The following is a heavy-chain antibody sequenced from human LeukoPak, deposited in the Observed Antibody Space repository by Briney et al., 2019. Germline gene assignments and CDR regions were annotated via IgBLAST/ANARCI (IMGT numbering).Heavy chain of an antibody. J-gene: IGHJ6*03. Sequence: GGSLRLSCAASAFSVSSNHMSWVRQAPGKGQEWVSFIYSTGNTYYADSVQGRFTISRDNSKNTLYLQMNSLRAEDTAVYYCARAPQWDLSADYYYYMDVWGEGTTVTVSS. CDR2: IYSTGNT. CDR3: ARAPQWDLSADYYYYMDV. V-gene: IGHV3-53*01. D-gene: IGHD1-26*01. CDR1: AFSVSSNH.